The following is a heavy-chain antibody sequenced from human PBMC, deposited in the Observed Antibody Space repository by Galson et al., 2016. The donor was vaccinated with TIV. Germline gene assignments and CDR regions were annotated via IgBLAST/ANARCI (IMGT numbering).Heavy chain of an antibody. CDR3: ARETGGSGWYTVDY. CDR1: GFTFSSFA. CDR2: IRPSATRT. V-gene: IGHV3-23*01. J-gene: IGHJ4*02. D-gene: IGHD6-19*01. Sequence: AASGFTFSSFAMTWVRQAPGKGLEWLSTIRPSATRTYYSDSVKDRFTTSRDDSSNTLFLQMNSLRAEDTAMYFCARETGGSGWYTVDYWGQGALVIVSS.